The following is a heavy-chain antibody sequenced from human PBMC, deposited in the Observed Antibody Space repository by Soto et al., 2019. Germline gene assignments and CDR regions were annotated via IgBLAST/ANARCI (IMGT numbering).Heavy chain of an antibody. CDR1: GFTFDDYA. D-gene: IGHD6-6*01. CDR2: ISWNSGSI. Sequence: GGSLRLSCAASGFTFDDYAMHWVRQAPGKGLEWVSGISWNSGSIGYADSVKGRFTISRDNAKNSLYLQMNSLRAEDTALYYCAKDSAARSQYYYYMDVWGKGTTVTVSS. V-gene: IGHV3-9*01. CDR3: AKDSAARSQYYYYMDV. J-gene: IGHJ6*03.